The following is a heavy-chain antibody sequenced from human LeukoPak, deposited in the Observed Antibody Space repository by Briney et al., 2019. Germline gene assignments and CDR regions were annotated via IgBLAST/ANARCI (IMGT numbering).Heavy chain of an antibody. J-gene: IGHJ3*02. Sequence: SQTLSLTCAISGDSVSINSAAGGWIRQSPSRCLEWLGSTYYGSKFSNDYAVFVKSRITINPDTSKNQFSLQLNSVTPEDTAVYYCARWNITYDAFDIWGQGTMVPVSS. CDR2: TYYGSKFSN. D-gene: IGHD1-14*01. CDR3: ARWNITYDAFDI. CDR1: GDSVSINSAA. V-gene: IGHV6-1*01.